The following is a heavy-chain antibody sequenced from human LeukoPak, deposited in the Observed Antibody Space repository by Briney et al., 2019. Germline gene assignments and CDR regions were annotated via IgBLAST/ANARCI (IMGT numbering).Heavy chain of an antibody. CDR2: IYTSGST. V-gene: IGHV4-61*02. Sequence: SETLSLTCTVSGGSISSGSYYWSWIRQPAGKGLEWIGRIYTSGSTSYNPSLKSRVTISVDTSKNQFSLKLSSVTAADTAVYYCARDHTYGKEAFFFDYWGQGTLVTVSS. D-gene: IGHD2/OR15-2a*01. J-gene: IGHJ4*02. CDR3: ARDHTYGKEAFFFDY. CDR1: GGSISSGSYY.